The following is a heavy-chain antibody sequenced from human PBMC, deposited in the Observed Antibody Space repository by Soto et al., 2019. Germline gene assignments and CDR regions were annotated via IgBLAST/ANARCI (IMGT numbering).Heavy chain of an antibody. D-gene: IGHD5-12*01. CDR1: GFTFSSYD. Sequence: GGSLRLSCAASGFTFSSYDMHWVRQATGKGLEWVSAIGTAGDTYYPGSVKGRFTISRENAKNSLYLQMNSLRAGDTAVYYCARARRDGYNHAPDFDYWGQGTLVTVSS. V-gene: IGHV3-13*01. CDR3: ARARRDGYNHAPDFDY. J-gene: IGHJ4*02. CDR2: IGTAGDT.